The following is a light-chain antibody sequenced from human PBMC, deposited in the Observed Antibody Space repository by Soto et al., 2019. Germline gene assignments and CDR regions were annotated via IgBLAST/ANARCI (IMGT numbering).Light chain of an antibody. J-gene: IGKJ1*01. V-gene: IGKV1-5*01. Sequence: DIQMTQSPSSLSASVGDRVTITCQASQDISNYLNWYQQKPGKAPKLLIYYASNLESGVPSRFSGSGSGTEFTLTISSLQPDDFATYYCQQYNSYSLTFDQGTKVEIK. CDR2: YAS. CDR1: QDISNY. CDR3: QQYNSYSLT.